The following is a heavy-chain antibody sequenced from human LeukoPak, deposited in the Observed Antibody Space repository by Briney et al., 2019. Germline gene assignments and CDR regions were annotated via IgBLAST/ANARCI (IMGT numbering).Heavy chain of an antibody. CDR3: AREGDYDSSGYGFDY. J-gene: IGHJ4*02. D-gene: IGHD3-22*01. V-gene: IGHV3-48*04. CDR1: GFTFSSYS. Sequence: GGSLRLSCAASGFTFSSYSMNWVRQAPGKGLEWVSYISSSGSTIYYADSVKGRFTISRDNAKNSLYLQMNSLRAEDTAVYYCAREGDYDSSGYGFDYWGQGTLVTVSS. CDR2: ISSSGSTI.